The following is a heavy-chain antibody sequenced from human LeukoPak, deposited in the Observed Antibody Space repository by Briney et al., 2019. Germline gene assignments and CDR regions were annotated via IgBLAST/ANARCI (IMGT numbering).Heavy chain of an antibody. CDR3: AKDRAVGATPGGYFDY. J-gene: IGHJ4*02. CDR1: GFTFSSYA. V-gene: IGHV3-23*01. Sequence: GGSLRLSCAASGFTFSSYAMSWVRQAPGKGLEGVSAISGSGGSTYYADSVKGRFTISRDNSKNTLYLQMNSLRAEDTAVYYCAKDRAVGATPGGYFDYWGQGTLVTVSS. CDR2: ISGSGGST. D-gene: IGHD1-26*01.